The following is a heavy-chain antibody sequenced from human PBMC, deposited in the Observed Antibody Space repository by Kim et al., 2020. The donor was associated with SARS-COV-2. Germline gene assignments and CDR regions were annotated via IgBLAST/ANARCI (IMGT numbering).Heavy chain of an antibody. CDR3: ARFSWNQWEIFTSFNL. Sequence: SETLSLTCTVSGGTISPYYWSWIRQPPGKGLEWLAYIDYSGDSKYNPSLKSRLTISLDTSKNHFSLKLSSVTAADTAVYYCARFSWNQWEIFTSFNLWGPGTLVTVSS. D-gene: IGHD1-26*01. J-gene: IGHJ4*02. V-gene: IGHV4-59*01. CDR2: IDYSGDS. CDR1: GGTISPYY.